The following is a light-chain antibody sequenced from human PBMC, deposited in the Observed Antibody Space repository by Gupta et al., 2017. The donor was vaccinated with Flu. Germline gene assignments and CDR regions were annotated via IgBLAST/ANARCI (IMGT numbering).Light chain of an antibody. Sequence: PGHTATITYSGDKLEDNCTCWNQQKPGQSPMLVIYEHATRPSGRPERFSGSNNGNTATLTINGTHASDEADYYCQAWDSITGVFGAGTKVTVL. CDR3: QAWDSITGV. CDR1: KLEDNC. J-gene: IGLJ1*01. CDR2: EHA. V-gene: IGLV3-1*01.